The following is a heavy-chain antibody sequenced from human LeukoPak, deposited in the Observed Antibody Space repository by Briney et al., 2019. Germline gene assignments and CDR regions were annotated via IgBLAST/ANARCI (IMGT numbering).Heavy chain of an antibody. CDR1: GGSVSSGSYY. D-gene: IGHD3-3*01. J-gene: IGHJ4*02. CDR2: IYYGGYT. Sequence: SETLSLTCTVSGGSVSSGSYYWGWIRQPPGKGLEWIGSIYYGGYTYYNPSLKSRVTISVDTSKNQFSLKLSSVTVADTAIYYCQSRFLEWLLDYWGQGTLVTVSS. CDR3: QSRFLEWLLDY. V-gene: IGHV4-39*01.